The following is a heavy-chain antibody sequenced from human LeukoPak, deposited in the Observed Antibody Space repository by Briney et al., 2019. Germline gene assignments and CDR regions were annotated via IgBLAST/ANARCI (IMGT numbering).Heavy chain of an antibody. CDR2: MNPNSGNT. CDR3: ARGRRLTGYYDFDY. J-gene: IGHJ4*02. V-gene: IGHV1-8*01. Sequence: ASVKVSCKASGYTFTSYDVNWVRQATGQGLEWMGWMNPNSGNTGYAQKFQGRVTMTRNTSISTAYMELSSLRSEDTAVYYCARGRRLTGYYDFDYRGQGTLVTVS. CDR1: GYTFTSYD. D-gene: IGHD3-9*01.